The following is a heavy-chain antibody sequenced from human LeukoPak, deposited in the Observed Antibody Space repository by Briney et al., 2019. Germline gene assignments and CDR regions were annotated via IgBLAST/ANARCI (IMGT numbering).Heavy chain of an antibody. D-gene: IGHD1-26*01. CDR1: GYTFTSYG. Sequence: ASVKVSCKASGYTFTSYGFSWVRQAPGQGLEWMGWISGYNGNTKYAQKLQGRVTMTTDKSTSTAYMELRSLRSDDTAVYYCAREGELLNYYYYGMDVWGQGTLVTVSS. CDR2: ISGYNGNT. V-gene: IGHV1-18*01. CDR3: AREGELLNYYYYGMDV. J-gene: IGHJ6*02.